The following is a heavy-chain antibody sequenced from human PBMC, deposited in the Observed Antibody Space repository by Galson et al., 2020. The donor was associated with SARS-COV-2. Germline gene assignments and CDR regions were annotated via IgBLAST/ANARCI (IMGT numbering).Heavy chain of an antibody. J-gene: IGHJ6*02. CDR1: GFTFSSYA. Sequence: GESLKISCAASGFTFSSYAMHWVRQAPGKGLEWVAVISYDGSNKYYADSVKGRFTISRDNSKNTLYLQMNSLRAEDTAVYYCARDRSYYYYGMDVWGQGTTVTVSS. V-gene: IGHV3-30-3*01. CDR2: ISYDGSNK. CDR3: ARDRSYYYYGMDV.